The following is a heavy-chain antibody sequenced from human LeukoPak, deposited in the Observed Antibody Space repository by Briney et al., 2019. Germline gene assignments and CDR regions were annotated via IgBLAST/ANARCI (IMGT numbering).Heavy chain of an antibody. J-gene: IGHJ4*02. CDR1: GSTFSSYA. D-gene: IGHD1-26*01. V-gene: IGHV3-30-3*01. CDR3: AREGVGASLDY. Sequence: GGSLRLSCAASGSTFSSYAMHWVRQAPGKGLEWVAVISYDGSNKYYAGSVKGRFTISRDNSKNTLYLQMNSLRAEDTAVYYCAREGVGASLDYWGQGTLVTVSS. CDR2: ISYDGSNK.